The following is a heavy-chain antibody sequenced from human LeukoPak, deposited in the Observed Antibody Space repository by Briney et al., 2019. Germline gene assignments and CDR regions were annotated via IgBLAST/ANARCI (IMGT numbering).Heavy chain of an antibody. CDR3: ARDVSPRTAAGRVVNYYYCYGMDV. D-gene: IGHD6-13*01. J-gene: IGHJ6*02. CDR2: ISSSSSYI. V-gene: IGHV3-21*01. CDR1: GFTFSSYS. Sequence: PGGSLRLSCAASGFTFSSYSMNWVRQAPGKGLEWVSSISSSSSYIYYADSVKGRFTISRDNAKNSLYLQMNSLRAEDTAVYYCARDVSPRTAAGRVVNYYYCYGMDVWGQGTTVTVSS.